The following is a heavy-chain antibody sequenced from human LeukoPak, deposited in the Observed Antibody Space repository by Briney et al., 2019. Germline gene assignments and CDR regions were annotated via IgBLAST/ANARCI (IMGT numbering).Heavy chain of an antibody. V-gene: IGHV4-39*01. CDR1: GASFSSSTYY. J-gene: IGHJ4*02. Sequence: SETLSLTCTVSGASFSSSTYYWGWIRQPPGKGLEWIGSIYYSGSTYYNPSLKSRVTMSVDTSMNQFSLKLSSVTAADTAVYYCARHAGGISATGTRPFDYWGQGTLGTVSS. CDR3: ARHAGGISATGTRPFDY. D-gene: IGHD6-13*01. CDR2: IYYSGST.